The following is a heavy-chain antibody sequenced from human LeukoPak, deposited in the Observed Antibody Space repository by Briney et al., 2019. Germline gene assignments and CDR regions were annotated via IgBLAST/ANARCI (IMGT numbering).Heavy chain of an antibody. CDR1: GGSISSGGYY. Sequence: SQTLSLTCTVSGGSISSGGYYWSWIRQPPGKGLEWIGYIYHSGSTYYNPSLKSRVTISVDRSKNQFSLKLSSVTAADTAVYYCARIPPLGYSYGHFDYWGQGTLVTVSS. D-gene: IGHD5-18*01. J-gene: IGHJ4*02. CDR2: IYHSGST. V-gene: IGHV4-30-2*01. CDR3: ARIPPLGYSYGHFDY.